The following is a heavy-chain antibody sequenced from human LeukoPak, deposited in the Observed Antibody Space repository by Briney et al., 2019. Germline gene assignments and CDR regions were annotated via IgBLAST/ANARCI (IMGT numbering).Heavy chain of an antibody. V-gene: IGHV4-34*01. Sequence: SETLSLTCAVYGGSFSGYYWSWIRQPPGKGLEWIGEINHSGSTNYNPSLKSRVTISVDTSKNQFSLKLSSVTAADTAVYYCARAQPRYCSGGSCRRRDYYYYGMDVWGQGTTDTVSS. CDR2: INHSGST. D-gene: IGHD2-15*01. J-gene: IGHJ6*02. CDR1: GGSFSGYY. CDR3: ARAQPRYCSGGSCRRRDYYYYGMDV.